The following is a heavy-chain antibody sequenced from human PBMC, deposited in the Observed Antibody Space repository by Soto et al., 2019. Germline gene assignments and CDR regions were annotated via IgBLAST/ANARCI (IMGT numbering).Heavy chain of an antibody. V-gene: IGHV3-23*01. CDR2: LDGRGADT. CDR3: AKEQLQRRFGFDY. Sequence: PGGSLRLSCAASGFTFGSYAMSWVRQAPGKGLEWVSGLDGRGADTYYADSVKGRFTISRDNSKNTLDLQMNSLRTEDTAIYYCAKEQLQRRFGFDYWGQGALVTVSS. CDR1: GFTFGSYA. D-gene: IGHD1-1*01. J-gene: IGHJ4*02.